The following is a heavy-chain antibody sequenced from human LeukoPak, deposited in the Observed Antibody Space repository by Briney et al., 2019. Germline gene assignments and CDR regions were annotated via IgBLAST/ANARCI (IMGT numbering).Heavy chain of an antibody. CDR3: TTDGLMVRGVMHND. V-gene: IGHV3-15*01. Sequence: GGSLRLSCTASGFTSSNAWMTWVRQVRGKGREWVGRIKSKYDGGTTDYAAPVKGKFTRSREETKKTLIVQMNSLKTEDTAVYYCTTDGLMVRGVMHNDWGQGTLVTVSS. D-gene: IGHD3-10*01. J-gene: IGHJ4*02. CDR2: IKSKYDGGTT. CDR1: GFTSSNAW.